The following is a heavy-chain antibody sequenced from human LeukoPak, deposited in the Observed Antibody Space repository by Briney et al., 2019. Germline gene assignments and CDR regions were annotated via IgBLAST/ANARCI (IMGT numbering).Heavy chain of an antibody. Sequence: ASVKVSCKASGYTFTSYGISWVRQAPGQGLEWMGWISVYNGNTNYAQNLQGRVTMTADTSTTTAYMELRSLRFDDTAVYYCAKVGDTSRWADYWGQGTLVTVSS. D-gene: IGHD6-13*01. V-gene: IGHV1-18*01. CDR2: ISVYNGNT. J-gene: IGHJ4*02. CDR1: GYTFTSYG. CDR3: AKVGDTSRWADY.